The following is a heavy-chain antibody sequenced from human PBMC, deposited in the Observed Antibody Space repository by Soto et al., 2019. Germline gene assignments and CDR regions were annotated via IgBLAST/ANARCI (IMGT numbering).Heavy chain of an antibody. D-gene: IGHD3-16*01. CDR3: ARDVGSPDDYYYGMDV. CDR1: GFTVSSNY. Sequence: EVQLVETGGGLIQPGGSLRLSCAASGFTVSSNYMSWVRQAPGKGLEWVSVIYSGGSTYYADSVKGRFTISRDNSKNTVYLQMSSLRAEDTAVYYCARDVGSPDDYYYGMDVWGQGTTVTVSS. CDR2: IYSGGST. J-gene: IGHJ6*02. V-gene: IGHV3-53*02.